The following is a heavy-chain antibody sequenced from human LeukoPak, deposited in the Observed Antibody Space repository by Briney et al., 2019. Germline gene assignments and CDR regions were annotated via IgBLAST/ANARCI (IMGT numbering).Heavy chain of an antibody. V-gene: IGHV5-51*01. D-gene: IGHD3-9*01. CDR2: IYPGDSDT. CDR1: GYSFTSYW. J-gene: IGHJ4*02. Sequence: GESLKISCKGSGYSFTSYWIGWVRQMPGKGLEWMGIIYPGDSDTRYSPSFQGQVTISADKSISTAYLQWSSLKASDTATYYCARHGTYYDILTGYYADYWGQGTLVTVSS. CDR3: ARHGTYYDILTGYYADY.